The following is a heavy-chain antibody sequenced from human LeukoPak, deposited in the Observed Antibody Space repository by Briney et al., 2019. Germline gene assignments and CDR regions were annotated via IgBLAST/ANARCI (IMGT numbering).Heavy chain of an antibody. V-gene: IGHV3-21*01. Sequence: GGSLRLSCAASGFTFSSYSMNWVRQAPGKGLEWVSSISSSSSYIYYADSVKGRFTISRDNAKNSLYLQMNSLRAEDTAVYYCARDRSWKEQIRYYYYMDVWGKGTTVTVSS. CDR2: ISSSSSYI. D-gene: IGHD3-10*01. J-gene: IGHJ6*03. CDR1: GFTFSSYS. CDR3: ARDRSWKEQIRYYYYMDV.